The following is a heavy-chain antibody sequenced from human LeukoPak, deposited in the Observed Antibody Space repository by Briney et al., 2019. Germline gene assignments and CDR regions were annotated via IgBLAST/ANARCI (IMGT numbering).Heavy chain of an antibody. D-gene: IGHD3-22*01. Sequence: ASVKVSCKASGYTFTSYYMHWVRQAPGQGLEWMGIINPSGGSTSYAQTFQGRVTMTRDTSTSTVYMELSSLRSEDTAVYYCARSSRTLNYYDSSSYRTPDYYYYYGMDVWGQGTTVTVSS. J-gene: IGHJ6*02. V-gene: IGHV1-46*01. CDR2: INPSGGST. CDR1: GYTFTSYY. CDR3: ARSSRTLNYYDSSSYRTPDYYYYYGMDV.